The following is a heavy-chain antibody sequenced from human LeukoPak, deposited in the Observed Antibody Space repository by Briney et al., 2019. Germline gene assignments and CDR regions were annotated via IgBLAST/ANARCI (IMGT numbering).Heavy chain of an antibody. V-gene: IGHV1-69*06. D-gene: IGHD3-9*01. J-gene: IGHJ4*02. Sequence: GASVKVSCKASGGTFSSYAISWVRQAPGQGLEWMGGIIPIFGTANYAQKFQGRVTITADKSTSTAYMELSSLRSEDTAVYYCAGHYPQLRYPDYWGQGTLVTVSS. CDR1: GGTFSSYA. CDR2: IIPIFGTA. CDR3: AGHYPQLRYPDY.